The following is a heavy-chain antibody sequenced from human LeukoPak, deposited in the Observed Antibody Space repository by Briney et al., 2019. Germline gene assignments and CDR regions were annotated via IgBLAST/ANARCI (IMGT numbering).Heavy chain of an antibody. CDR2: ISGSGDYT. D-gene: IGHD3-10*01. Sequence: PGGSLRLSCAASGFTFSRYSMNWVRQAPGKGLEWVSTISGSGDYTYYADSVKGRFTISRDNSKNTLYLQMNSLRAEDTAVYYCAKVTYGSGTYGAFDSWGQGTLVTVSS. CDR1: GFTFSRYS. J-gene: IGHJ4*02. CDR3: AKVTYGSGTYGAFDS. V-gene: IGHV3-23*01.